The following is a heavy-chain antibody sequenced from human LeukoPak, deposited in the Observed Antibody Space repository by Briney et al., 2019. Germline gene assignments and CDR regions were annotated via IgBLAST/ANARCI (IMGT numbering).Heavy chain of an antibody. J-gene: IGHJ4*02. CDR3: AIDYYGGSYYYGSVDY. D-gene: IGHD3-10*01. CDR2: ISSDGYNK. V-gene: IGHV3-30*04. Sequence: GGSLRLSCAASGFTFSSYAMHWVRQAPGKGLEWVAIISSDGYNKYYADSVKGRFTISRDNSKNTLYVQMNSLRAEDTAVYYCAIDYYGGSYYYGSVDYWGQGTLVTVSS. CDR1: GFTFSSYA.